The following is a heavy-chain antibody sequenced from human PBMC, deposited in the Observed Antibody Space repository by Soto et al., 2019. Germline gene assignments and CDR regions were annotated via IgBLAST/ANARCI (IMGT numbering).Heavy chain of an antibody. V-gene: IGHV3-30-3*01. D-gene: IGHD5-18*01. CDR2: ISYDGNRQ. Sequence: PGGSLRLSCAASGFIFSSYAMHWVRQAPGKGLEWVAVISYDGNRQLYADSVKDRFTISRDNSRNTLDLQMNNLRTEDTGVYFCARDIYSYGSVGTPDIWGQGTMVTVSS. CDR3: ARDIYSYGSVGTPDI. CDR1: GFIFSSYA. J-gene: IGHJ3*02.